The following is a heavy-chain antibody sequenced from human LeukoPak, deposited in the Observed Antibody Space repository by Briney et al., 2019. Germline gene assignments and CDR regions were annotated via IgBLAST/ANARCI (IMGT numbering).Heavy chain of an antibody. J-gene: IGHJ6*02. CDR2: INSGNSNT. CDR1: GYTLSQYA. Sequence: ASVKVSCKASGYTLSQYAMHWVRQAPGQRPEWMGWINSGNSNTKYDQKFQGRVTITRDTSANTAYMELSSLRSEDTAVYYCAREQWLGSFYYYYGLDVWGQGTTVTVSS. V-gene: IGHV1-3*04. CDR3: AREQWLGSFYYYYGLDV. D-gene: IGHD6-19*01.